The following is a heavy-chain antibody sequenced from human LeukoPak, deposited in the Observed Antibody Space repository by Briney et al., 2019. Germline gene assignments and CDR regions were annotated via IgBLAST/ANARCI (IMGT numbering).Heavy chain of an antibody. CDR1: EFTFFTYW. D-gene: IGHD3-3*01. V-gene: IGHV3-21*01. Sequence: GGSLRLSCAASEFTFFTYWMSWVRQAPGKGLEWVSSISSSSSYIYYADSVKGRFTISRDNAKNSLYLQMNSLRAEDTAVYYCARDRDGDFLFDYWGQGTLVTVSS. J-gene: IGHJ4*02. CDR2: ISSSSSYI. CDR3: ARDRDGDFLFDY.